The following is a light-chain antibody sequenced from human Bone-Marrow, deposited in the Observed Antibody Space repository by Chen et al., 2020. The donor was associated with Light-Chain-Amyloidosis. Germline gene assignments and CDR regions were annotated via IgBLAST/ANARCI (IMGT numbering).Light chain of an antibody. Sequence: QSALTQPASVSGSPGESITISCTGTSSDVGGDNQVSWYQPHPDKAPKLMIYEVTTRPSWVPVRFSVSKSDNTSYLTISGLQTEDEADYFCSSYTITNTLVFGSGTRVTVL. J-gene: IGLJ1*01. V-gene: IGLV2-14*01. CDR3: SSYTITNTLV. CDR1: SSDVGGDNQ. CDR2: EVT.